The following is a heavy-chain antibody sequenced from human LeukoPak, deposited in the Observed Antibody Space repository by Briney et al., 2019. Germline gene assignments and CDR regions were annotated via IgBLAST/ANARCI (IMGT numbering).Heavy chain of an antibody. CDR2: VNHSGNT. CDR3: ARGGYDLNFDY. J-gene: IGHJ4*02. CDR1: GGSFSGYF. Sequence: PSETLSLTCAVSGGSFSGYFWSWIRQPPGKGLEWIGEVNHSGNTNYNPSLKSRVTISIDTSKNHFSLKLSSVTAADTAVYFCARGGYDLNFDYWGQGALVTVSS. V-gene: IGHV4-34*01. D-gene: IGHD5-12*01.